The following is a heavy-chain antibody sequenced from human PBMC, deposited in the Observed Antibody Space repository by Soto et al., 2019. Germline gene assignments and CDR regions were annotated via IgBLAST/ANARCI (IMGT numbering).Heavy chain of an antibody. CDR2: LTHGGTS. J-gene: IGHJ4*02. CDR1: GFTFSDYS. Sequence: EVHLLESGGGLVQPGGSLRLSCAASGFTFSDYSMSWVRQTPERGLEWVSTLTHGGTSYYAGSVQGRFIVSRDNSKSTVSLQMYSLRGEDTALYYCTKRATTVPTPGNYFDSWGQGTLVTVSS. CDR3: TKRATTVPTPGNYFDS. V-gene: IGHV3-23*01. D-gene: IGHD1-1*01.